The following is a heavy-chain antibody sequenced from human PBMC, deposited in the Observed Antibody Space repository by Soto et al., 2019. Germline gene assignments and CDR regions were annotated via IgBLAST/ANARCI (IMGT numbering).Heavy chain of an antibody. Sequence: HPGGSLRLSCAASGFTFSSYAMSWVRQAPGKGLEWVSYISSSSSTIYYADSVKGRFTISRDNAKNSLYLQMNSLRAEDTAVYYCARDGPRLTMVRGVIIAAPDAFDIWGQGTMVTVSS. CDR1: GFTFSSYA. CDR3: ARDGPRLTMVRGVIIAAPDAFDI. J-gene: IGHJ3*02. CDR2: ISSSSSTI. V-gene: IGHV3-48*01. D-gene: IGHD3-10*01.